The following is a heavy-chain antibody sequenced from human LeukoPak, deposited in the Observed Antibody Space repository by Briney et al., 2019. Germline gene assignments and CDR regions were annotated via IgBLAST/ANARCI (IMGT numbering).Heavy chain of an antibody. V-gene: IGHV3-23*01. J-gene: IGHJ5*02. D-gene: IGHD3-22*01. Sequence: TGGSLRLSCAASGFTFSSYGMSWVRQAPGKGLEWVSAISGSGGSTYYADSVKGRFTISRDNSKNTLYLQMNSLRAEDTAVYYCARGEDSSGYYPPWGQGTLVTVSS. CDR3: ARGEDSSGYYPP. CDR2: ISGSGGST. CDR1: GFTFSSYG.